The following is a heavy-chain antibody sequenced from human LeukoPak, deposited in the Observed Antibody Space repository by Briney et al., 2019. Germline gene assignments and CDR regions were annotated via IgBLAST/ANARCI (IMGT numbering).Heavy chain of an antibody. CDR3: ARGWLRTYGGNPDAFDI. V-gene: IGHV3-53*01. CDR1: GFTVSGNY. Sequence: PGGSLRLSCAASGFTVSGNYMSWVRQAPGKGLEWVSVIYSGGSTYYADSVKGRFTLSRDNSKNTLYLQMNSLRAEDTAVYYCARGWLRTYGGNPDAFDIWGQGTVVTVSS. CDR2: IYSGGST. J-gene: IGHJ3*02. D-gene: IGHD4-23*01.